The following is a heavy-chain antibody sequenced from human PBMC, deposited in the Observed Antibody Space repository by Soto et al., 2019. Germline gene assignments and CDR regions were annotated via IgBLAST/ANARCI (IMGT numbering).Heavy chain of an antibody. CDR1: GGSFSDYA. Sequence: QVQLVQSGAEVKKPGSSVKVSCQASGGSFSDYAISWVRQAPGQGLEWMGGIIPMLGIADNAQKFQGRVIITADEYTSTVYMELSSLRSEDTAMYYCARDGDYYDSSGFQRDYHYYGMDVWGQGTTVTVAS. CDR3: ARDGDYYDSSGFQRDYHYYGMDV. V-gene: IGHV1-69*01. CDR2: IIPMLGIA. J-gene: IGHJ6*02. D-gene: IGHD3-22*01.